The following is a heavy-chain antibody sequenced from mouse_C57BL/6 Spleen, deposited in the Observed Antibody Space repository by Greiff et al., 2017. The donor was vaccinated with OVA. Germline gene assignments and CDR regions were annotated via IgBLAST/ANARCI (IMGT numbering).Heavy chain of an antibody. CDR2: IYPGSGST. CDR1: GYTFTSYW. V-gene: IGHV1-55*01. CDR3: ARENDYDFDYYAMDY. D-gene: IGHD2-4*01. Sequence: QVQLKQPGAELVKPGASVQMSCKASGYTFTSYWITWVKQRPGQGLEWIGDIYPGSGSTNYNEKFKSKATLTVDPSSSTAYMQLSSLTSEDSAVYYCARENDYDFDYYAMDYWGQGTSVTVAS. J-gene: IGHJ4*01.